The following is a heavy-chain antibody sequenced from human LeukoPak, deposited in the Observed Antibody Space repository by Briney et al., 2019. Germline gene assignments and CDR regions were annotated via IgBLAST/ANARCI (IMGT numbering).Heavy chain of an antibody. D-gene: IGHD3-3*01. Sequence: ASVTVSCKASGYTFTIYYMHWVRQAPGQGLEWMGIINPSGGSTSYAQKFQGRVTMTRDTSTSTVYMELSSLRSEDTAVYYCARDLPLDQGETIFGDPAYYFDYWGQGTLVTVSS. CDR2: INPSGGST. V-gene: IGHV1-46*01. CDR1: GYTFTIYY. CDR3: ARDLPLDQGETIFGDPAYYFDY. J-gene: IGHJ4*02.